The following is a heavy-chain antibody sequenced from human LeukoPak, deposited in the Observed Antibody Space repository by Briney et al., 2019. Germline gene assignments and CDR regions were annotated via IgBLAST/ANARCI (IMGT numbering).Heavy chain of an antibody. CDR3: AITSAATDY. CDR1: GYSISSGYY. D-gene: IGHD1-26*01. Sequence: PSETLSLTCAVAGYSISSGYYWGWIRQPPGKGLEWIGSIYQSASTYYNPSLKSRVTISVDTSKNQFSLKLSSVTAADTAVYYCAITSAATDYWGQGTLVTVSS. J-gene: IGHJ4*02. CDR2: IYQSAST. V-gene: IGHV4-38-2*01.